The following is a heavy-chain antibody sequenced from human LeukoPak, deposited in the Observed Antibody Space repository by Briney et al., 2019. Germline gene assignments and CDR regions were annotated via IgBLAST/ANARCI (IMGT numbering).Heavy chain of an antibody. Sequence: PSETLSLTCTVSGGSISSGGYYWSWIRQHPGKGLEWIGYIYYSGSTYYNPSLKSRVTISVDKSKNQFSLKLSSVTAADTAVYYCARVGSSSSPLWYYYYYGMDVWGQGTTVTVSS. CDR3: ARVGSSSSPLWYYYYYGMDV. CDR1: GGSISSGGYY. D-gene: IGHD6-6*01. J-gene: IGHJ6*02. CDR2: IYYSGST. V-gene: IGHV4-31*03.